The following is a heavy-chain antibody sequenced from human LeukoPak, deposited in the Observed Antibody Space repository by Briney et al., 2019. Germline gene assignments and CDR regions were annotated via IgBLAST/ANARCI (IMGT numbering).Heavy chain of an antibody. CDR1: GYTFTGYY. D-gene: IGHD5-18*01. V-gene: IGHV1-2*02. CDR2: IHPNSGGT. CDR3: ARVRGGYSYGYSAFDI. Sequence: ASVKVSCKASGYTFTGYYMHWVRQAPGQGLEWMGWIHPNSGGTNYAQKFQGRVTMTRDTSISTAYMELSRLRSDDTAVYYCARVRGGYSYGYSAFDIWGQGTMVTVSS. J-gene: IGHJ3*02.